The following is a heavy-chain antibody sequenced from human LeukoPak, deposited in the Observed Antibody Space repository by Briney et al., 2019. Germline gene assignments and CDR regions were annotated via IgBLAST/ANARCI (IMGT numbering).Heavy chain of an antibody. D-gene: IGHD3-22*01. V-gene: IGHV1-2*02. Sequence: GASVKVSCKASGYTFTGYYMHWVRQAPGQGLEWMGWINPNSGGTNYAQKFQGRVTMTRDTSISTAYMELSSLRSEDTAVYYCARDTADYDGGIYYHTHDYWGQGTLVTVSS. CDR2: INPNSGGT. CDR1: GYTFTGYY. J-gene: IGHJ4*02. CDR3: ARDTADYDGGIYYHTHDY.